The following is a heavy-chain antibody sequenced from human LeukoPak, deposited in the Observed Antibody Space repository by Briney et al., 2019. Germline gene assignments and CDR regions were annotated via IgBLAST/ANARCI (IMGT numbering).Heavy chain of an antibody. D-gene: IGHD4-23*01. V-gene: IGHV4-38-2*02. CDR1: AYSISSGYY. CDR2: IYHSGST. CDR3: ARDRGSTVVTPSWFDP. Sequence: SETLSLTCTVSAYSISSGYYWGWIRQPPGKGLEWIGSIYHSGSTYYNPSLKSRVTISVDTSKNQFSLKLSSVTAADTAVYYCARDRGSTVVTPSWFDPWGQGTLVTVSS. J-gene: IGHJ5*02.